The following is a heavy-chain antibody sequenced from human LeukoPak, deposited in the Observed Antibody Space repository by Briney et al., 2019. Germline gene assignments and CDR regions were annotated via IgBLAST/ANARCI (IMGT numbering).Heavy chain of an antibody. CDR2: ISSSSSYI. CDR1: GFTFSSYS. J-gene: IGHJ4*02. D-gene: IGHD3-22*01. Sequence: GGSLRLSCAASGFTFSSYSMNWVRQAPGKGLEWVSSISSSSSYIYYADSVKGRFTISRDNAKNSLYQQMNSLRAEDTAVYYCASPRDDSSGYSLLGYWGQGTLVTVSS. CDR3: ASPRDDSSGYSLLGY. V-gene: IGHV3-21*01.